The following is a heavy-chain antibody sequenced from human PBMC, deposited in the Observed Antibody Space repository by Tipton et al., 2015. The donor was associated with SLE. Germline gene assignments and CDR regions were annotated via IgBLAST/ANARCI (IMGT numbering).Heavy chain of an antibody. J-gene: IGHJ4*02. Sequence: TLSLTCTVSGGSISSHYWSWIRQPPGKGLEWIGYIYTSGSTNYNPSLKSRVTISVDTSKNQFSLKLSSVTAADTAVYYCARGSRVDYWGQGTLVTVSS. CDR1: GGSISSHY. CDR2: IYTSGST. CDR3: ARGSRVDY. D-gene: IGHD3-10*01. V-gene: IGHV4-4*09.